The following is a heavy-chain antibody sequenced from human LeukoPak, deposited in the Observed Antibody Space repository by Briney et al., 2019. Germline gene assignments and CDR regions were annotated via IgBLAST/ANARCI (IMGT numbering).Heavy chain of an antibody. D-gene: IGHD2-15*01. V-gene: IGHV3-23*01. Sequence: VGSLRLSCAASGFTFSSYAMSWVRQAPGKGLEWVSGISGSGGSTYYADSVKGRFTISRDNSKNTLYLQMNSLRAEDTALYYCAKTGGGFIVVLVAAWGQGTLVTVSS. J-gene: IGHJ4*02. CDR1: GFTFSSYA. CDR3: AKTGGGFIVVLVAA. CDR2: ISGSGGST.